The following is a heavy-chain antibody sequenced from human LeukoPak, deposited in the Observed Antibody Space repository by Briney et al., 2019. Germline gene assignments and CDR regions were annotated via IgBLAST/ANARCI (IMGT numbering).Heavy chain of an antibody. J-gene: IGHJ2*01. CDR3: ARGGRSLVAAQFDL. V-gene: IGHV4-34*01. Sequence: SETLSLTCAVYGGSFSGYYWSWIRQPPGKGLEWIGEINHSGSTNYNPSLKSRVTISVDASKNQFSLKLSSVTAADTAVYYCARGGRSLVAAQFDLWGRGTLVTVSS. CDR1: GGSFSGYY. D-gene: IGHD2-15*01. CDR2: INHSGST.